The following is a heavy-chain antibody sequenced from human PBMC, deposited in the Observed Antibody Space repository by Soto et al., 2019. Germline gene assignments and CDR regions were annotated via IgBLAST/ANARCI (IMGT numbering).Heavy chain of an antibody. Sequence: SETLSLTCTVSGGSISSYYWSWIRQPPGKGLEWIGYIYYSGSTNYNPSLKSRVTISVDTSKNQFSLKLSSVTAADTAVYYCARHGALIDFWSGELYYYMDVWGKGTTVTVSS. D-gene: IGHD3-3*01. J-gene: IGHJ6*03. CDR1: GGSISSYY. CDR2: IYYSGST. CDR3: ARHGALIDFWSGELYYYMDV. V-gene: IGHV4-59*08.